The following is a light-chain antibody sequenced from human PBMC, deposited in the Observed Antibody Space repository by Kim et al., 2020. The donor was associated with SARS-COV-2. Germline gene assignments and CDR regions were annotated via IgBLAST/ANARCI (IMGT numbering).Light chain of an antibody. CDR3: LQCDNLPYT. J-gene: IGKJ2*01. CDR1: QDISIC. Sequence: STFVGDRVTITCQASQDISICLNWYQQKPGKAPKRLIYDASELETGVPSRFSGGGSGTDFTFTITGLQPEDIATYYCLQCDNLPYTFGQGTKLEI. CDR2: DAS. V-gene: IGKV1-33*01.